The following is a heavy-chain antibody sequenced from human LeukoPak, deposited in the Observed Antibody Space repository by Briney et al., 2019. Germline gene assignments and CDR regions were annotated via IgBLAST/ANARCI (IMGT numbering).Heavy chain of an antibody. V-gene: IGHV4-4*07. J-gene: IGHJ4*02. Sequence: SETLSLTCTASGGSINMYYWSWIRQPAGKGLEWIGRIHTSGSTSYNPSLKSRVIMSVDTSKQQFSLKLRSVTAADTAVYYCARDRYYYDTNGYHSDFGNWGQGTLVTVSS. CDR2: IHTSGST. CDR3: ARDRYYYDTNGYHSDFGN. D-gene: IGHD3-22*01. CDR1: GGSINMYY.